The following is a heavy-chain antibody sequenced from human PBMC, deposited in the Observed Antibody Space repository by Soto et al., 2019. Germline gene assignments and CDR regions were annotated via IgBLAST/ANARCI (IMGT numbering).Heavy chain of an antibody. CDR3: AKEGAE. Sequence: QVQLVQSGAEVKNPGASVKISCTASGYNFINNYIYWARQAPGQGLEYMGLIYLSGGNTKYAQKFQDRVTMTRDTSTNTVYLELTSLRFDDTAMYYCAKEGAEWGQGTLVTVSS. CDR2: IYLSGGNT. J-gene: IGHJ4*02. V-gene: IGHV1-46*01. CDR1: GYNFINNY.